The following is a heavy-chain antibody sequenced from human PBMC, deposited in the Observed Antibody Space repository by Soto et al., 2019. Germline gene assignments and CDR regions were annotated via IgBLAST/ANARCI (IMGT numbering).Heavy chain of an antibody. D-gene: IGHD2-15*01. Sequence: SETLSLTCTVSGGSISSYYWSWIRQPPGKGLEWIGYIYYSGSTNYNPSLKSRVTISVDTSKNQFSLKLSSVAAADTAVYYCARGGLGYCSGGSCYYYYYGMDVWGQGTTVTVSS. CDR1: GGSISSYY. J-gene: IGHJ6*02. CDR2: IYYSGST. CDR3: ARGGLGYCSGGSCYYYYYGMDV. V-gene: IGHV4-59*01.